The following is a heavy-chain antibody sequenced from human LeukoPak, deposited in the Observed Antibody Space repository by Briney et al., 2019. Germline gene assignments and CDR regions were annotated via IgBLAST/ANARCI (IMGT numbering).Heavy chain of an antibody. Sequence: GASVKVSCKASGYTFTSYGISWVRQAPGQGLEWMGWISAYNGNTNYAQKLQGRVTMTTDTSTSTAYMELRSLRSEDTAVYYCARAPITMVRGVIITRFDYWGQGTLVTVSS. J-gene: IGHJ4*02. D-gene: IGHD3-10*01. CDR1: GYTFTSYG. CDR2: ISAYNGNT. CDR3: ARAPITMVRGVIITRFDY. V-gene: IGHV1-18*01.